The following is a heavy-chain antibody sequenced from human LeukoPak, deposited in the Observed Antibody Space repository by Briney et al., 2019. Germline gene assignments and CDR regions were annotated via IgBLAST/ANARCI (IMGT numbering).Heavy chain of an antibody. D-gene: IGHD3-9*01. J-gene: IGHJ3*02. CDR3: ARDNRYYDILTGYQDDAFDI. V-gene: IGHV4-34*01. Sequence: XETLSLTCAVYDGSFSGSYCTWLRQPPGKGLEWSGEINHSGSANYKPSLKSRVTMSVETSKKQFSLKLSSVTAADTAVYYCARDNRYYDILTGYQDDAFDIWGQGTMVTVSS. CDR2: INHSGSA. CDR1: DGSFSGSY.